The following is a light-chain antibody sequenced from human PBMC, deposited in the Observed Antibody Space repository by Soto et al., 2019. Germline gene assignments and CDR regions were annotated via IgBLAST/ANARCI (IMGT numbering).Light chain of an antibody. J-gene: IGKJ5*01. CDR2: YAS. CDR1: QSVSSA. CDR3: QQRSKWPIT. V-gene: IGKV3-11*01. Sequence: EIVLTQSPATLSLSPGERGTLSCRASQSVSSALAWYQQRPGQAPRLLIHYASNRATGIPARFSGSGSGTDFTLTISSLEPEDFAVYYCQQRSKWPITFGQGTRLEIQ.